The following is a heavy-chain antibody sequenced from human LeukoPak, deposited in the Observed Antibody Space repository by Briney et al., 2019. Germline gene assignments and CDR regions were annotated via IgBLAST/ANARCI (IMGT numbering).Heavy chain of an antibody. CDR2: INHSGST. CDR1: GGSFSGYY. V-gene: IGHV4-34*01. Sequence: SETLSLTCAVYGGSFSGYYWSWIRQPPGKGLEWIGEINHSGSTNYNPSLKSRVTISVDTSKNQFSLKLSSVTAADTAVYYCAGGSDDSCGYYIPYIDYWPQGTVVTVSS. J-gene: IGHJ4*02. D-gene: IGHD3-22*01. CDR3: AGGSDDSCGYYIPYIDY.